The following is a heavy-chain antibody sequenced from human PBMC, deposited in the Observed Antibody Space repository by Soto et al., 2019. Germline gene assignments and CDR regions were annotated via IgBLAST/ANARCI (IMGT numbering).Heavy chain of an antibody. CDR2: IIPIFGTA. V-gene: IGHV1-69*13. CDR1: GGTFSSYA. CDR3: ARDNFWSGYYPPGYYYGMDV. J-gene: IGHJ6*02. D-gene: IGHD3-3*01. Sequence: GASVKVSCKASGGTFSSYAISWVRQAPGQGLEWMGGIIPIFGTANYAQKFQGRVTITADESTSTAYMELSSLRSEDTAVYYCARDNFWSGYYPPGYYYGMDVWGQGTTVTVSS.